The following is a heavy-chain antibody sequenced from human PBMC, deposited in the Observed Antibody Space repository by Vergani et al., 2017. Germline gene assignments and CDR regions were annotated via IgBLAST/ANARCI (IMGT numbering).Heavy chain of an antibody. CDR3: ARLATGNVLRYFDGSLRPNSDYYYYMDV. CDR1: GYSISSGYY. V-gene: IGHV4-38-2*01. Sequence: QVQLQESGPGLVKPSETLSLTCAVSGYSISSGYYWGWIRQPPGKGLEWIGSIYHSGSTYYNPSLKSRVTISVDTSKNQFSLKLSSVTAADTAVYYCARLATGNVLRYFDGSLRPNSDYYYYMDVWGKGTTVTVSS. J-gene: IGHJ6*03. CDR2: IYHSGST. D-gene: IGHD3-9*01.